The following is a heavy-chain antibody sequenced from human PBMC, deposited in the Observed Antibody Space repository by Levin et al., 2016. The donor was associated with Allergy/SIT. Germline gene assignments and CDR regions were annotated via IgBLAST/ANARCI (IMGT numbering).Heavy chain of an antibody. V-gene: IGHV1-46*01. J-gene: IGHJ4*02. CDR2: INPSGGST. CDR3: ARDSETAIVLMVYAIRGRQFDY. D-gene: IGHD2-8*01. Sequence: WVRQAPGQGLEWMGIINPSGGSTSYAQKFQGRVTMTRDTSTSTVYMELSSLRSEDTAVYYCARDSETAIVLMVYAIRGRQFDYWGQGTLVTVSS.